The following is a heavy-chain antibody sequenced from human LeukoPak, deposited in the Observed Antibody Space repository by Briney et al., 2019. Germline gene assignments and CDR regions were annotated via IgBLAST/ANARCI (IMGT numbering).Heavy chain of an antibody. CDR2: VKSKTAGGTT. CDR1: GLTFSNAW. V-gene: IGHV3-15*01. Sequence: KTGGSLRLSCAPSGLTFSNAWMNWAPHPPGKGLEWVGRVKSKTAGGTTDYSAPEKGRCTISKDDSKTTMYLQMNSLKSEDTAVYYCNTGKYSGYYFDFWGQGTLVTVSS. CDR3: NTGKYSGYYFDF. D-gene: IGHD1-26*01. J-gene: IGHJ4*02.